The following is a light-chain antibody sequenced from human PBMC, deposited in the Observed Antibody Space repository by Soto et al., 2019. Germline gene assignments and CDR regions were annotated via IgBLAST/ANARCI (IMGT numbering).Light chain of an antibody. Sequence: DTQMTQPPSSLSASVGDRVTITCQASQGIAKYLHWYQQKPGKAPKLLIYHASNLQTGVPSRFSGSGSGTDFTLTISSLQPEDIATYFCQQSDNLPLTFGGGTKVEIK. CDR2: HAS. CDR3: QQSDNLPLT. CDR1: QGIAKY. J-gene: IGKJ4*01. V-gene: IGKV1-33*01.